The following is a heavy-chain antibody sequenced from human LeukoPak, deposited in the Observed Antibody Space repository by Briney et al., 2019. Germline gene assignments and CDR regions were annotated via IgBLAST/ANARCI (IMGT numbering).Heavy chain of an antibody. D-gene: IGHD3-22*01. J-gene: IGHJ4*02. CDR3: ARGVPNYYDSSGYYYFFDY. Sequence: ASVKVSCKASGYTFTSYGINWVRQATGQGLEWMGWMNPNSGNTGYAQKFQGRVTMTRNTSISTAYMELSSLRSEDTAVYYCARGVPNYYDSSGYYYFFDYWGQGALVTVSS. CDR2: MNPNSGNT. CDR1: GYTFTSYG. V-gene: IGHV1-8*01.